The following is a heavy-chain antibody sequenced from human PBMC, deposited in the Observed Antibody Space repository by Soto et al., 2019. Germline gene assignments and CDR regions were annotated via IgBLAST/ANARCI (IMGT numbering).Heavy chain of an antibody. V-gene: IGHV4-59*01. CDR3: ARGDYYGRSDY. J-gene: IGHJ4*02. D-gene: IGHD3-10*01. CDR2: IYYSGST. Sequence: ETLSLTCTVSGGSIGSYDWSWNRQPPGKGLEWIGYIYYSGSTSYNPSIKSRVTMTVDTSKNQFSLKLYSVTAADTAVYYCARGDYYGRSDYWGQGTLLTV. CDR1: GGSIGSYD.